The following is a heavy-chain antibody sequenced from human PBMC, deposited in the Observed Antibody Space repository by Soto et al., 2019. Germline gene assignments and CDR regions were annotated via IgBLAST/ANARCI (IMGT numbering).Heavy chain of an antibody. J-gene: IGHJ4*02. CDR2: IWYDGSNK. CDR3: ARDRGRYYYDSSGYYDY. D-gene: IGHD3-22*01. V-gene: IGHV3-33*01. Sequence: GGSLRLSCAASGFTFSSYGMHWVRQAPGKGLEWVAVIWYDGSNKYYADSVKGRFTISRDNSKNTLYLQMNSLRAEDTAVYYCARDRGRYYYDSSGYYDYWGQGTLVTVSS. CDR1: GFTFSSYG.